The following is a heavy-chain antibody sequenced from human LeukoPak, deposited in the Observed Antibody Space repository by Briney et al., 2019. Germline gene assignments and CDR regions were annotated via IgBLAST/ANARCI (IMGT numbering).Heavy chain of an antibody. CDR3: ASLPTADYGMDV. Sequence: SETLSLTCTVSGGSISSSSYYWGWIRQPPGKGLEWIGSIYYSGSTYYNPSLKSRVTISVDTSKNQFSLKLSSVTAADTAVYYCASLPTADYGMDVWGQGTTVTVSS. CDR2: IYYSGST. V-gene: IGHV4-39*01. D-gene: IGHD4-17*01. CDR1: GGSISSSSYY. J-gene: IGHJ6*02.